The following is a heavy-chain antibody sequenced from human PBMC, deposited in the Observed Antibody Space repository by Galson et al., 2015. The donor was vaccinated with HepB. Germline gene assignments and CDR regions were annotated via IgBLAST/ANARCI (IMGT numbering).Heavy chain of an antibody. Sequence: SLRLSCAVSGFSVSMYWMSWVRQAPGKGLEWAANIRQDGREKYYEDSVRGRFTISRDSAKNSLYLQMNSPRVEDTAVYYCARGDYDILTGYYSFDSWGQGTLVTVSS. D-gene: IGHD3-9*01. CDR1: GFSVSMYW. CDR2: IRQDGREK. V-gene: IGHV3-7*03. CDR3: ARGDYDILTGYYSFDS. J-gene: IGHJ4*02.